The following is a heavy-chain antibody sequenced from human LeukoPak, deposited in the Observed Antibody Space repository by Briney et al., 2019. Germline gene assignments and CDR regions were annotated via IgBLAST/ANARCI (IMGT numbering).Heavy chain of an antibody. CDR2: IKPHGSEK. J-gene: IGHJ4*02. CDR1: GFSFSTYW. V-gene: IGHV3-7*03. CDR3: ARDLMGIAYRGAFYY. D-gene: IGHD6-13*01. Sequence: GGSLRLSCAASGFSFSTYWMSWVRQAPWRGLEWVANIKPHGSEKYYVDSVKGRFTISRDNAKNSLYLQMNSLRAEDTAVYYCARDLMGIAYRGAFYYWGQGTLVTVSS.